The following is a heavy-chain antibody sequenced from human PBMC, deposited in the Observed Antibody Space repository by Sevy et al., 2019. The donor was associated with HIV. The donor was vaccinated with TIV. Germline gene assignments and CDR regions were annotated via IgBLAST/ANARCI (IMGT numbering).Heavy chain of an antibody. CDR1: GFTFSSAW. J-gene: IGHJ4*02. Sequence: GGSLRLSCAASGFTFSSAWMSWVRQAPGKGLEWVGRIQSKTDGGTTDYAASVKGRFTISRDDSVNTLYLQMNSLRTDDTAVYYCTTDTSTGYFDWLLDFDYWGQGTLVTVSS. CDR3: TTDTSTGYFDWLLDFDY. CDR2: IQSKTDGGTT. D-gene: IGHD3-9*01. V-gene: IGHV3-15*01.